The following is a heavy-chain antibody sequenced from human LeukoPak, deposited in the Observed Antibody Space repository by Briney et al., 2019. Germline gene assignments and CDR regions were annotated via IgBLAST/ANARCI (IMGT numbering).Heavy chain of an antibody. J-gene: IGHJ5*02. CDR3: ARVRRSSITMVRGVRGWDWFDP. Sequence: SETLSLTCTVSGGSISSYYWSWIRQPPGKGLEWIGYIYTSGSTNYNPSLKSRVTVSVDTSKNQFSLKLSSVTAADTAVYYCARVRRSSITMVRGVRGWDWFDPWGQGTLVTVSS. CDR1: GGSISSYY. CDR2: IYTSGST. D-gene: IGHD3-10*01. V-gene: IGHV4-4*08.